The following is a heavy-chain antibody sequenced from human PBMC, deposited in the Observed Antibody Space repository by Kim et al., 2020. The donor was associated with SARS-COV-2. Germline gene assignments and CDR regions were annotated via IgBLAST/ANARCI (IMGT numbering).Heavy chain of an antibody. J-gene: IGHJ4*02. CDR1: GFTCSDYS. CDR3: ARDQQPIVTTGYFDC. CDR2: ISRSNSYI. Sequence: GGSLRLSCAASGFTCSDYSMNWVRQAPGKGLEWFSSISRSNSYIYYADSLKGRFTISRDNAKNSLYLQMNSLRAEDTAVYYCARDQQPIVTTGYFDCWGQGTLVTGS. V-gene: IGHV3-21*04. D-gene: IGHD5-12*01.